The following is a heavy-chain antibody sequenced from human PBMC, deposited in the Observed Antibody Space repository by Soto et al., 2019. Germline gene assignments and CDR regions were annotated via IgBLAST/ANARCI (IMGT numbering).Heavy chain of an antibody. D-gene: IGHD3-16*01. V-gene: IGHV4-30-4*01. CDR2: IYYSGST. J-gene: IGHJ4*02. CDR1: GGSISSGDYY. CDR3: ARLTSLRNYFDY. Sequence: SETLSLTCTVSGGSISSGDYYWSWIRQPPGKGLEWIGYIYYSGSTYYNPSLKSRVTISVDTSKNQFSLKLSSVTAADTAVYYCARLTSLRNYFDYWGQGTLVTVSS.